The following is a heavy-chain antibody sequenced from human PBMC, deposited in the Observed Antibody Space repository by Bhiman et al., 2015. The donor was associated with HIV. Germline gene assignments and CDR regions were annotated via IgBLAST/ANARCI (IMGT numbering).Heavy chain of an antibody. V-gene: IGHV3-20*04. CDR3: ARDRYDYDISGYLGTFDI. Sequence: EVQLVESGGGMVRPGGSLRLSCAASGFTFDDYGMSWVRQTPEKGLEWVSGINWNGDSTGYADSVKGRFTISRDNAKNSLYLQMNSLRVEDTALYYCARDRYDYDISGYLGTFDIWGQGTMVTVSS. CDR1: GFTFDDYG. D-gene: IGHD3-22*01. J-gene: IGHJ3*02. CDR2: INWNGDST.